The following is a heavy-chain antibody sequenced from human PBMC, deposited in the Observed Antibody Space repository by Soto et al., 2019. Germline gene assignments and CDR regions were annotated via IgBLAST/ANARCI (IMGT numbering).Heavy chain of an antibody. D-gene: IGHD2-8*01. Sequence: QLQLQESGSGLVKPSQTLSLTCAVSGGSISSGDYSWSWIRQPPGKGLEWIGYIYHSGSTYYHPALKRRVTISVDRAKNQCARKLSSLTAADTAVYYCARWWMYAPRFAPWGQGTLVTVSS. CDR2: IYHSGST. CDR3: ARWWMYAPRFAP. CDR1: GGSISSGDYS. J-gene: IGHJ5*02. V-gene: IGHV4-30-2*01.